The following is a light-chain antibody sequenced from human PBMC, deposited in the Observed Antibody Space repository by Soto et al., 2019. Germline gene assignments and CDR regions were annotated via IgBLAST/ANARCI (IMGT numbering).Light chain of an antibody. Sequence: EIVLTQSPATLSLSPGERATLSCRASQSVSSYLAWYQQKPGQAPRLLIYGASGRATGIPDRFSGSVSGTDFTLTISSLESEDFAVYYCQQYGDSPITFGQGTRLEI. CDR3: QQYGDSPIT. V-gene: IGKV3-20*01. CDR2: GAS. CDR1: QSVSSY. J-gene: IGKJ5*01.